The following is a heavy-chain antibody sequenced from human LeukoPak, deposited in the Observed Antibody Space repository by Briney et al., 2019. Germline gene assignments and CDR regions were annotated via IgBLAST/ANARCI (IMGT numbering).Heavy chain of an antibody. D-gene: IGHD2-15*01. V-gene: IGHV3-30*18. CDR3: AKEGVGFCSGGSCYSWDYFDY. CDR2: ISYDGSNK. CDR1: GFTFSSYG. Sequence: GGSLRLSCAASGFTFSSYGMHWVRQAPGKGLEWVAVISYDGSNKYYADSVKGRFTISRDNSKNTLYLQMNSLRAEDTAVYYCAKEGVGFCSGGSCYSWDYFDYWGQGTLVTVSS. J-gene: IGHJ4*02.